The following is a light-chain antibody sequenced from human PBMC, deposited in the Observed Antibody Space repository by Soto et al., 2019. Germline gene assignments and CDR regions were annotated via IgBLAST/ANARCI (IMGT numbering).Light chain of an antibody. V-gene: IGLV1-51*01. CDR3: GTWDNSLSAVV. CDR2: ENK. CDR1: TSNIGDKY. J-gene: IGLJ2*01. Sequence: QSVLTQPPSVSAAPGQKVTISCSGSTSNIGDKYVSWYQQLPGTAPKLLIHENKKRPSGIPDRFSGSKSGTSATLGITGLQTGDEADYYCGTWDNSLSAVVFGGGTKLTVL.